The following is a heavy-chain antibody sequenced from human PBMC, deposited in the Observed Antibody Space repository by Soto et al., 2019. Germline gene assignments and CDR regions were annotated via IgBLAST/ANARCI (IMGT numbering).Heavy chain of an antibody. CDR1: GGTFSSYA. J-gene: IGHJ4*02. V-gene: IGHV1-69*06. CDR3: AREGRHFDY. CDR2: INPIFGTP. Sequence: SVKVSCKASGGTFSSYAISWVRRAPGQGLEWMGGINPIFGTPHYAQKYQGRVTITADTFTNTAYMELTRLTSDDTAVYFCAREGRHFDYWGQGTLVTVSS.